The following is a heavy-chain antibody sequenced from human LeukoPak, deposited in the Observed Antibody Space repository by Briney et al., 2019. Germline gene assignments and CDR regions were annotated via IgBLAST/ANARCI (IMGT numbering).Heavy chain of an antibody. J-gene: IGHJ6*03. CDR2: ISSSSSYI. Sequence: GGSLRLSCAASGFTFNSYSMNWVRQAPGKGLEWVSSISSSSSYIYYADSVKGRFTISRDNAKNSLYLQMNSLRAEDTAVYYCARRGRGCPSSISYCYMDVWGKGTTVTVSS. CDR3: ARRGRGCPSSISYCYMDV. CDR1: GFTFNSYS. V-gene: IGHV3-21*01. D-gene: IGHD6-19*01.